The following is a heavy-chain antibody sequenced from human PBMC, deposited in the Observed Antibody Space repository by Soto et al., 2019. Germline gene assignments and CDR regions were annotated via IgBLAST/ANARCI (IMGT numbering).Heavy chain of an antibody. V-gene: IGHV3-23*01. CDR3: AKRQGTGLAAKNFDF. D-gene: IGHD2-15*01. CDR1: GFPFSNHA. J-gene: IGHJ4*02. Sequence: GGSLRLSCVASGFPFSNHAMSWVRQAPGKWLEWVSGISDGGDLIYYADSVKGRFSMSRDNSENMLYLQMTNLRAEDTAIYFCAKRQGTGLAAKNFDFWGQGXLVTVDS. CDR2: ISDGGDLI.